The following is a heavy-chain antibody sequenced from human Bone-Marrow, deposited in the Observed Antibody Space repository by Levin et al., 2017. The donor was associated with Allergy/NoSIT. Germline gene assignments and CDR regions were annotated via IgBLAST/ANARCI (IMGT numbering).Heavy chain of an antibody. Sequence: RASVKVSCKTSGYTFTDQNIHWVRQAPGHGLEWMGRITPKTGGTDYSPKFQGRVTVTRDTSITTAYMELSNLRSDDTALYYCWISKADLDVWGQGTTVTVSS. J-gene: IGHJ6*02. CDR2: ITPKTGGT. CDR1: GYTFTDQN. V-gene: IGHV1-2*06. D-gene: IGHD2-2*03. CDR3: WISKADLDV.